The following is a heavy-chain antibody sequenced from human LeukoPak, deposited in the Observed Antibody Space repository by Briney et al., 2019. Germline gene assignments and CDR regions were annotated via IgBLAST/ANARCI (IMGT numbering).Heavy chain of an antibody. D-gene: IGHD6-19*01. CDR2: INHSGST. Sequence: SETLSLTCAVYGGSFSGYYWSWIRQPPGKGLEWIGEINHSGSTNYNPSLKSRVTISVDTSKNQFSLKLSSVTAADTAVYYCARGPQRSAWDPYWGQGTLVTVSS. CDR1: GGSFSGYY. J-gene: IGHJ4*02. V-gene: IGHV4-34*01. CDR3: ARGPQRSAWDPY.